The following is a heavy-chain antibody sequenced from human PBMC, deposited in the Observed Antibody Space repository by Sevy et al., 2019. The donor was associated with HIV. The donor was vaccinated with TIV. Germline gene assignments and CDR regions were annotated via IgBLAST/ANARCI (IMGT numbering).Heavy chain of an antibody. Sequence: GGSLRLSCTASGFSFRSYWMIWVRQAPGMGLEWVANIKLDGDEKYYVESLKGRFTISRDNVKNSLYLQMNNLRAEDTAVYYCARDSKGGLDVWGQRTTVTVSS. V-gene: IGHV3-7*01. CDR2: IKLDGDEK. J-gene: IGHJ6*02. D-gene: IGHD4-4*01. CDR1: GFSFRSYW. CDR3: ARDSKGGLDV.